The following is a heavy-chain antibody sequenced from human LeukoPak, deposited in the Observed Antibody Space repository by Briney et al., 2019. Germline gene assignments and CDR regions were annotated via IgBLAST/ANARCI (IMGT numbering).Heavy chain of an antibody. CDR1: GFTFSSYW. CDR2: ISTDGSST. V-gene: IGHV3-74*01. Sequence: GGSLRLSCAASGFTFSSYWMHWVRQAPGKGLVWVSRISTDGSSTNSADSVKGRLTISRDIAKNTLYLQMNSLRAEDTAVYYCVREYSSSSGRAFDMWGQGTMVTVSP. CDR3: VREYSSSSGRAFDM. D-gene: IGHD6-6*01. J-gene: IGHJ3*02.